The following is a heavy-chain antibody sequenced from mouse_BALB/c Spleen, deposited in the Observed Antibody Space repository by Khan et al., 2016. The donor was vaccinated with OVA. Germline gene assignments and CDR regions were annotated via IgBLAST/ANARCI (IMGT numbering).Heavy chain of an antibody. CDR2: IWSDGST. CDR3: ARQPYYHYKLMAY. Sequence: QVRLQQSGPGLVAPSQSLFITCTISGFSLTNYGVHWVRQPPGKGLEWLVVIWSDGSTTYNSALKSRLTINQDNSKNQVFLEMNRPQTDDTAMYFCARQPYYHYKLMAYWCQGTSVTVSS. CDR1: GFSLTNYG. V-gene: IGHV2-6-1*01. J-gene: IGHJ4*01. D-gene: IGHD2-4*01.